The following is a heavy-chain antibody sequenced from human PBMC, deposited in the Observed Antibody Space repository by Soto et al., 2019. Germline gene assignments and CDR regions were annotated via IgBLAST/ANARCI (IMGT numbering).Heavy chain of an antibody. CDR3: ARHGSN. J-gene: IGHJ4*02. Sequence: KTSETLSLTCTVSGVSISNSSYYWGWIRRPPGKGLEWIGTIYYSGITYYNPSLKSRVTISVDTSKKQFSLKLTSVTAADTAVYYCARHGSNWGQGTLVTVSS. V-gene: IGHV4-39*01. CDR2: IYYSGIT. CDR1: GVSISNSSYY.